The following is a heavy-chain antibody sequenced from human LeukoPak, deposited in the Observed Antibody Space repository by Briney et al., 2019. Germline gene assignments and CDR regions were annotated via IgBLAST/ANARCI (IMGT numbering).Heavy chain of an antibody. D-gene: IGHD3-10*01. CDR1: GSSISSGYY. V-gene: IGHV4-38-2*01. CDR3: ARVLWFGAYNFDY. CDR2: IYHSGST. J-gene: IGHJ4*02. Sequence: SETLSLTCAVSGSSISSGYYWGWIRQPPGKGLEWIGSIYHSGSTYYNPSLKSRVTISVDTSKNQFSLKLSSVAAADTAVYYCARVLWFGAYNFDYWGQGTLVTVSS.